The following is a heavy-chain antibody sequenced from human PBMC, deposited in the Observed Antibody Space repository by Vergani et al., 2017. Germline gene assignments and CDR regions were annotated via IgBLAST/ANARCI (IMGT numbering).Heavy chain of an antibody. J-gene: IGHJ4*02. Sequence: EVQLVESGGGLVQPGGSLRLSCAASGFTFSNYWMHWVRHAPGKGLVWVSRINSDGSSTNYADSVKGRITISRDNAKNTLYLRMNSLRAEDTAVYYCARVPIAEVYSNYFDYWGQGTLVTVSS. CDR1: GFTFSNYW. CDR3: ARVPIAEVYSNYFDY. D-gene: IGHD2-21*01. V-gene: IGHV3-74*01. CDR2: INSDGSST.